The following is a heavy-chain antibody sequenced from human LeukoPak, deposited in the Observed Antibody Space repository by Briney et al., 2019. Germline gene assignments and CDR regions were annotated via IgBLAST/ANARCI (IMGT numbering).Heavy chain of an antibody. CDR1: GFTFSSYA. D-gene: IGHD2-2*01. J-gene: IGHJ6*03. CDR2: ISGSGGST. Sequence: PSGGSLRLSCAASGFTFSSYAMSWVRQAPGKGLEWVSAISGSGGSTYYADSVKGRFTISRDNSKNTVYLQMNSLRAEDTAVYYCARDGRYCSSTSCYYYYYMDVWGKGTTVTVSS. CDR3: ARDGRYCSSTSCYYYYYMDV. V-gene: IGHV3-23*01.